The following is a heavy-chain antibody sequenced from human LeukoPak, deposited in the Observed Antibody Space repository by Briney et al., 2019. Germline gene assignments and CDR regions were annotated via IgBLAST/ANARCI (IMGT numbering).Heavy chain of an antibody. CDR2: ISSSGSST. Sequence: GGSLRLSCAASGFIFDDYGMSWVRHAPGKGLEWVSAISSSGSSTYSAASVKGRFTISRDNSKNTPYLQMNSLRAEDTAAYYCARGAYGDYDYWGQGTLVTVSS. CDR3: ARGAYGDYDY. D-gene: IGHD4-17*01. CDR1: GFIFDDYG. V-gene: IGHV3-23*01. J-gene: IGHJ4*02.